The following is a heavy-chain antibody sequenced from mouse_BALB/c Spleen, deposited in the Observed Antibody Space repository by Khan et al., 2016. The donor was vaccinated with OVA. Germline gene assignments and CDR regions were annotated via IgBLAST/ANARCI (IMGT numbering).Heavy chain of an antibody. CDR3: ARSWGDYYAMDY. D-gene: IGHD2-13*01. V-gene: IGHV5-9-3*01. J-gene: IGHJ4*01. CDR2: ISTGGHYT. Sequence: EVQLLETGGGVVKPGGSLKLSCSASGFTFSSFAMSWVRQTPEKRLEWVATISTGGHYTFYPDSVKGRFTISRDNARNTLYLQMSSLRSEDTAMYYCARSWGDYYAMDYWGQGTSVTVSS. CDR1: GFTFSSFA.